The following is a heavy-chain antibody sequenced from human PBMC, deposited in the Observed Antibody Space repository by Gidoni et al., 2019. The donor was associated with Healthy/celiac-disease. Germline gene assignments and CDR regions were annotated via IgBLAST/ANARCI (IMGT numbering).Heavy chain of an antibody. CDR2: IKSKTDGGTT. CDR3: TTAYSGSYYDDVYYGMDV. D-gene: IGHD1-26*01. Sequence: GRIKSKTDGGTTDYAAPVKGRFTISRDDSKNTLYLQMNSLKTEDTAVYYCTTAYSGSYYDDVYYGMDVWGQGTTVTVSS. J-gene: IGHJ6*02. V-gene: IGHV3-15*01.